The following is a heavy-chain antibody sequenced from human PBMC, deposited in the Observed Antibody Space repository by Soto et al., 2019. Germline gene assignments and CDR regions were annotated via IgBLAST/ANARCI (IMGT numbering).Heavy chain of an antibody. CDR3: ARHPGGRGYYYGMDV. CDR2: MSSDGSKK. CDR1: GFTFSSYG. D-gene: IGHD2-15*01. Sequence: GGSLRLSCSASGFTFSSYGMHWVRQAPGKGLEWVAIMSSDGSKKYYADSVKGRFTISRDNSKNTLYLQMNSLRAEDTAVYYCARHPGGRGYYYGMDVWGQGTTVTVSS. V-gene: IGHV3-30*03. J-gene: IGHJ6*02.